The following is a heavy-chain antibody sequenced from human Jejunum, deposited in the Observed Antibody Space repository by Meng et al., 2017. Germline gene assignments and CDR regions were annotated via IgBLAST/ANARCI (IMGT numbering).Heavy chain of an antibody. J-gene: IGHJ5*02. CDR3: ASGGDSTGYFGLAA. Sequence: QGHLAQSGAEVKKPGASVKVSCKASGYSFSGFYIHWVRQAPGQGLQWMGLINLSGGATSYAQKFHGRLTVTSDTSTTTVYLELSSLHSEDTAVYYCASGGDSTGYFGLAAWGQGTLVTVSS. CDR2: INLSGGAT. D-gene: IGHD6-19*01. V-gene: IGHV1-46*01. CDR1: GYSFSGFY.